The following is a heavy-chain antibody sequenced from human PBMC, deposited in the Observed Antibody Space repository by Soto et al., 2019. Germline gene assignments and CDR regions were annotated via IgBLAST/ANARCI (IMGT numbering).Heavy chain of an antibody. CDR2: ITGSRSTI. Sequence: GGSLRLSCAASGFTFSNYSMNWFRQAPAMGLEWVSYITGSRSTIYYAASVRGRFTISRDNAKNMVSLQMDSLRAEDTAVYYCAKARGANNWANYYGLDVWGQGTTVTVSS. CDR3: AKARGANNWANYYGLDV. D-gene: IGHD1-1*01. J-gene: IGHJ6*02. CDR1: GFTFSNYS. V-gene: IGHV3-48*01.